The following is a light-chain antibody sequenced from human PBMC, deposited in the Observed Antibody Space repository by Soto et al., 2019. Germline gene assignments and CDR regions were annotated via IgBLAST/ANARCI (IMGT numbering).Light chain of an antibody. J-gene: IGLJ2*01. V-gene: IGLV3-1*01. CDR2: QDS. Sequence: SYELTQPPSVSVSPGQTASITCSGDKLGDKYACWYQQKPGQSPVLVIYQDSKRPSGIPERFSRSNSGNTATLTISGTQAMDEADYYCKAWDSSIVLFGGGTRRAVL. CDR3: KAWDSSIVL. CDR1: KLGDKY.